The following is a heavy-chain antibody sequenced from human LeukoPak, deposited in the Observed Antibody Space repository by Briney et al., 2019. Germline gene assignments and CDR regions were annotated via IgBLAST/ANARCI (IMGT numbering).Heavy chain of an antibody. CDR3: ASRHCSGGDCYFAGADPFDH. Sequence: GGSLRLSCAASGFTVSSTYMSWVRQSPGKGLEWVSVVYKDGKMFYIDSVKGRFAISRDTSKNTVYLQMNNLRAEDTAVYYCASRHCSGGDCYFAGADPFDHWGQGTLVTVSS. D-gene: IGHD2-21*01. V-gene: IGHV3-53*01. CDR2: VYKDGKM. J-gene: IGHJ4*02. CDR1: GFTVSSTY.